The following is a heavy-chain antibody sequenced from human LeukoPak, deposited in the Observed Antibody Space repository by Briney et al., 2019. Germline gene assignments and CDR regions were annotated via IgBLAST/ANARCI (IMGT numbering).Heavy chain of an antibody. V-gene: IGHV3-21*01. D-gene: IGHD2-15*01. Sequence: GGSLRLSCAASGFTFSSYSMNWVRQAPGKGLEWVPSISSSSSYIYYADSVKGRFTISRDNAKNSLYLQMNGLRAEDTAVYYCARNAAANYGMDVWGQGTTVTVSS. CDR1: GFTFSSYS. CDR2: ISSSSSYI. J-gene: IGHJ6*02. CDR3: ARNAAANYGMDV.